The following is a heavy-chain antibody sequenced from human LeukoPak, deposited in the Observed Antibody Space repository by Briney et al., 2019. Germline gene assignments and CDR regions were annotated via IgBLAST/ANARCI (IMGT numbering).Heavy chain of an antibody. D-gene: IGHD6-13*01. CDR1: GNTFTSYD. CDR3: VRVGSRDAFDI. V-gene: IGHV1-8*01. Sequence: ASVKVSCKASGNTFTSYDINWVRQATGQGLEWMGWMNPNSGNTGYAQKFQGRVTMTRNTSISTAYMELSSLRSEDTAVYYCVRVGSRDAFDIWGQGTMVTVSS. CDR2: MNPNSGNT. J-gene: IGHJ3*02.